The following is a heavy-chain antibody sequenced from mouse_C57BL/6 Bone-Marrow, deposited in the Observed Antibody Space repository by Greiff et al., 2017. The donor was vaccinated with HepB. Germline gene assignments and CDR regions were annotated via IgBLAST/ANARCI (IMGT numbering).Heavy chain of an antibody. Sequence: EVQGVESGGGLVQPGGSLKLSCAASGFTFSDYYMYWVRQTPEKRLEWVAYISNGGGSTYYPDTVKGRFTISSDNAKNTLYLQMSRLKSEDTAMYYCARQGFHYAMDYWGQGTSVTVAS. J-gene: IGHJ4*01. CDR3: ARQGFHYAMDY. CDR1: GFTFSDYY. CDR2: ISNGGGST. V-gene: IGHV5-12*01.